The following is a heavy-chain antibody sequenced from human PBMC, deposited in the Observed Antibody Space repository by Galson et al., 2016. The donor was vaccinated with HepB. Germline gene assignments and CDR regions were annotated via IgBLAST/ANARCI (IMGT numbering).Heavy chain of an antibody. V-gene: IGHV4-59*01. D-gene: IGHD4-23*01. Sequence: SETLSLTCTVSGDSINDYYWSWIRQPPGKGLQWIGYMYYSGSTNCNPSLKSRVTISGDTSKNHFSLKLSSVTAADTAVYYCARGKRAFEIWGQGTMVTVSS. CDR1: GDSINDYY. CDR3: ARGKRAFEI. J-gene: IGHJ3*02. CDR2: MYYSGST.